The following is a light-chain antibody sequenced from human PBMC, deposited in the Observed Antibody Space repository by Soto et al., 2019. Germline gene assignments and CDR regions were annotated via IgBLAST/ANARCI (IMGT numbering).Light chain of an antibody. Sequence: EIVMTQSPVTLSVSPGERATLSCRASQNISRSLAWLQQVPGQAPRLLIYDATNRANGIPAKFRGSGSGTDFTLTISSLEPEDFALYFCLQRASWPHTFGPGT. V-gene: IGKV3-11*01. J-gene: IGKJ3*01. CDR2: DAT. CDR3: LQRASWPHT. CDR1: QNISRS.